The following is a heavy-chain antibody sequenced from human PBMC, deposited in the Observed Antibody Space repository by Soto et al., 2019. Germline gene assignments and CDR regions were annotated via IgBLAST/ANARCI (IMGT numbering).Heavy chain of an antibody. V-gene: IGHV4-34*01. J-gene: IGHJ5*02. CDR3: VRICYQLPPRVLCPDP. D-gene: IGHD3-10*02. Sequence: ASETLSLTCAVYGGFLSESYWTWIRQPPGKGLEWIGEINHVGGTNYNPSLKSRVTMSVDTSQNQFSLRLISVTAADTAMYFCVRICYQLPPRVLCPDPWGQATPVTVS. CDR1: GGFLSESY. CDR2: INHVGGT.